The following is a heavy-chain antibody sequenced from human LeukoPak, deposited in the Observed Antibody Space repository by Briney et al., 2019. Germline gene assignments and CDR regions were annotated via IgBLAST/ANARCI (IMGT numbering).Heavy chain of an antibody. D-gene: IGHD4-17*01. V-gene: IGHV3-74*01. Sequence: PGGSLRLSCAVSGLIFSHYSMHWVRQAPGKGLLWVSGINGDGSSASYGNSVKGRFTTSRDNAKNTLFLQMNSLTVEDTAVYYCARAFHFGDFFDYWGQGALVTVSS. CDR2: INGDGSSA. J-gene: IGHJ4*02. CDR1: GLIFSHYS. CDR3: ARAFHFGDFFDY.